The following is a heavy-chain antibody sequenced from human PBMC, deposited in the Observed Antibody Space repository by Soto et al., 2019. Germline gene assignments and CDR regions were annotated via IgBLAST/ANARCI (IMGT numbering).Heavy chain of an antibody. CDR2: ISYDGSNK. Sequence: QVQLVESGGGVVQPGRSLRLSCAASGFTFSSYAMHWVRQAPGKGLEWVAVISYDGSNKYYADSVKGRFTISRDNSKNTLYLQMNSLRAEDTAVYYCARAFPWQWLAHYGMDVWGQGTTVTVSS. V-gene: IGHV3-30-3*01. D-gene: IGHD6-19*01. CDR3: ARAFPWQWLAHYGMDV. J-gene: IGHJ6*02. CDR1: GFTFSSYA.